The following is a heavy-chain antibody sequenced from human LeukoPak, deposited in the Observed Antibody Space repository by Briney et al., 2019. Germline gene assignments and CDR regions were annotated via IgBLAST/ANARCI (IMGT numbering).Heavy chain of an antibody. CDR3: ARHGGIAVAQYAFDI. V-gene: IGHV5-51*01. Sequence: GESLKISCKGSGYSFTSYWIGWVRQMPGKGLEWMGIIYPGDSDTRYSPSFQGQVTISAGKSISTAYLQWSSLKASDTAMYYCARHGGIAVAQYAFDIWGQGTMVTVSS. CDR2: IYPGDSDT. J-gene: IGHJ3*02. CDR1: GYSFTSYW. D-gene: IGHD6-19*01.